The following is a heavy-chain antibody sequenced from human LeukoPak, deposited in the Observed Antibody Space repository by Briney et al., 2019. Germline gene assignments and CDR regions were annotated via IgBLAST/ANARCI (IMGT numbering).Heavy chain of an antibody. CDR1: GYTFINHA. CDR3: ARDRRYFDWLLSIRDAFDI. Sequence: ASVKVSCKASGYTFINHAISWLRQAPGQGLEWMGWISTYNGDTKYPEKLQGRVTMTTGTSTNTAYMELRSLRSDDTAVYYCARDRRYFDWLLSIRDAFDIWGQGTMVTVSS. CDR2: ISTYNGDT. J-gene: IGHJ3*02. V-gene: IGHV1-18*01. D-gene: IGHD3-9*01.